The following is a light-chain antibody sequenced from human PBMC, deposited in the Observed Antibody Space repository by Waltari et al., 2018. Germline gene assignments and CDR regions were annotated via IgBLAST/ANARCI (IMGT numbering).Light chain of an antibody. CDR3: QQRRNWPLT. J-gene: IGKJ4*01. CDR1: QSFGTY. V-gene: IGKV3-11*01. Sequence: CRANQSFGTYLAWYQQRPGQSPRLLIYDVSNRATCIPARFSGSGSETDFTLTISSLQPEDFAVYYCQQRRNWPLTFGGGTRVQI. CDR2: DVS.